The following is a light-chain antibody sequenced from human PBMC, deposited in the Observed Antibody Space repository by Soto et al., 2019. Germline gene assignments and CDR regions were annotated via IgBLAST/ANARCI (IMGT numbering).Light chain of an antibody. CDR3: QQYGTSTGVT. J-gene: IGKJ3*01. CDR2: GTS. CDR1: QTVSTKY. Sequence: ENVLTQSPGTLSLSPGERATLSCRASQTVSTKYVAWYQQKPGQAPRLLIYGTSSRATGIPDRFSGSGSGTDFMLTISRLEPEDFAVYYCQQYGTSTGVTFGPGTKLVI. V-gene: IGKV3-20*01.